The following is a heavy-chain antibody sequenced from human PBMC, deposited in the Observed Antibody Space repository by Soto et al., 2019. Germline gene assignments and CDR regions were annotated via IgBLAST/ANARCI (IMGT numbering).Heavy chain of an antibody. CDR1: GYTFTSYA. CDR3: ARETGYSRDYYRVSYYYYMDV. CDR2: INAGNGNT. V-gene: IGHV1-3*01. D-gene: IGHD6-13*01. J-gene: IGHJ6*03. Sequence: ASVKVSCKASGYTFTSYAMHWVRQAPGQRLEWMGWINAGNGNTKYSQKFQGRVTITRDTSASTAYMELSSLRSEDTAVYYCARETGYSRDYYRVSYYYYMDVWGKGTTVTVSS.